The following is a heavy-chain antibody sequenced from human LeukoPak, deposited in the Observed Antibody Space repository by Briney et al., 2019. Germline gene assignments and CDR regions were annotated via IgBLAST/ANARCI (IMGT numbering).Heavy chain of an antibody. V-gene: IGHV3-21*01. Sequence: GGSLRLSCAASGFTFSSYSMNWVRQAPGKGLEWVSSISSSSSYIYYADSVKGRFTISRDNAKNSLYLQMNSLRAEDTAMYFCVRDVGAVRGEVYFDYWGQGTLVTVSS. CDR2: ISSSSSYI. D-gene: IGHD3-10*01. J-gene: IGHJ4*02. CDR1: GFTFSSYS. CDR3: VRDVGAVRGEVYFDY.